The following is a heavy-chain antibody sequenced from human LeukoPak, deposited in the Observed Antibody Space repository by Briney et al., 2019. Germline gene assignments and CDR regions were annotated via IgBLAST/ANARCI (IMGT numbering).Heavy chain of an antibody. Sequence: SETLSLTCTVSGGSISSYYWSWIRQPPGKGLEWIGYIYYSGSTNYNPSLKSRVTISVDTSKNQFSLKLSSVTAADTAVYYCARDRGFGELYSMDVWGKGTTVTISS. D-gene: IGHD3-10*01. V-gene: IGHV4-59*01. CDR3: ARDRGFGELYSMDV. CDR1: GGSISSYY. J-gene: IGHJ6*03. CDR2: IYYSGST.